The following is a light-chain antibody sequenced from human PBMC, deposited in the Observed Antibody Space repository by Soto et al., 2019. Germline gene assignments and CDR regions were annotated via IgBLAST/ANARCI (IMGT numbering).Light chain of an antibody. CDR3: QQYENYPYI. J-gene: IGKJ4*01. Sequence: DIQMSQSPSSLSASVGDRVTITCRASQDIGRGFAWFQQKPGKAPKSLVYDAFSFQSGVPSRFSVSGSGTYFTLTINGLQPEDFATYYCQQYENYPYIFGGGTKVEIK. V-gene: IGKV1-16*01. CDR1: QDIGRG. CDR2: DAF.